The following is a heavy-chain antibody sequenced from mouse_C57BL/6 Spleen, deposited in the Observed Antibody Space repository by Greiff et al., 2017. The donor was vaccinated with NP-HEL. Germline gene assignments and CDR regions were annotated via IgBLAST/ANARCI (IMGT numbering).Heavy chain of an antibody. CDR3: ARSAYYSTFWFAY. Sequence: VQLEEPDAELVKPGASVKISCKVSGYTFTDHTIHWMKQRPEQGLDWIGYIYPRDGSTKYNEKFKGKATLTADNSSSTAYLQLNSLTSEDSAVYFCARSAYYSTFWFAYWGQGTLVTVAA. CDR2: IYPRDGST. CDR1: GYTFTDHT. V-gene: IGHV1-78*01. J-gene: IGHJ3*01. D-gene: IGHD2-5*01.